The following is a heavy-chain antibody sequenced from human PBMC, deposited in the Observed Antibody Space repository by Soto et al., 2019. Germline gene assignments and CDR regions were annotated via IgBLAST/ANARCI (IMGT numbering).Heavy chain of an antibody. V-gene: IGHV4-59*01. Sequence: TSETLSLTCTVSSGSISSYYWSWIRQSPGKGLEWIGYIYYSGSTNYNPSLKSRVTISVDTSKNQFSLKLRSVTAADTAVYYCARIPAYYYDGSGYYHFDYWGQGTLVTVSS. D-gene: IGHD3-22*01. CDR1: SGSISSYY. CDR2: IYYSGST. J-gene: IGHJ4*02. CDR3: ARIPAYYYDGSGYYHFDY.